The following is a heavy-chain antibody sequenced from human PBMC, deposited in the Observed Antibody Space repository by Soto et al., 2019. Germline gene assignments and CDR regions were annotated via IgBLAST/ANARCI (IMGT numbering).Heavy chain of an antibody. CDR3: AAYTYYYDSSGFMVPYYFDY. CDR1: GFTFTSSA. Sequence: SVKVSCKASGFTFTSSAVQWVRQARGQRLEWIGWIVVGSGNTNYAQKFQERVTITRDMSTSTAYMGLSSLRSEDTAVYYCAAYTYYYDSSGFMVPYYFDYWGQGTLVTVSS. J-gene: IGHJ4*02. D-gene: IGHD3-22*01. CDR2: IVVGSGNT. V-gene: IGHV1-58*01.